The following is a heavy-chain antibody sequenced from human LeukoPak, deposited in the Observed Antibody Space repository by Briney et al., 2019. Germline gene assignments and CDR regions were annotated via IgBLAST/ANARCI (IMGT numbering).Heavy chain of an antibody. D-gene: IGHD4-17*01. J-gene: IGHJ4*02. CDR3: ARDSLLRYYFDY. V-gene: IGHV3-7*01. Sequence: PGGSLRLACAASGFTFSNYWMSWVRQAPGKGLEWVANIKQDGSEKYYVDSVKGRFTISRDNAKNSLYLQMNSLRAEDTAVYYCARDSLLRYYFDYWGQGNLVTVSS. CDR2: IKQDGSEK. CDR1: GFTFSNYW.